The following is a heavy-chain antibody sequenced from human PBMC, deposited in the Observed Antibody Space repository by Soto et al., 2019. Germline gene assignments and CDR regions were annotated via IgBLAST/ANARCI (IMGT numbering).Heavy chain of an antibody. Sequence: SETLSLTCTVSGGSISSSSYYWGWIRQPPGKGLEWIGSIYYSGSTYYNPSLKSRVTISVDTSKNQFSLKLSSVTAADTAVYYCARDPNIVLVPAALRSYYYYGMDVWGQGTTVTVSS. J-gene: IGHJ6*02. D-gene: IGHD2-2*01. CDR3: ARDPNIVLVPAALRSYYYYGMDV. V-gene: IGHV4-39*02. CDR2: IYYSGST. CDR1: GGSISSSSYY.